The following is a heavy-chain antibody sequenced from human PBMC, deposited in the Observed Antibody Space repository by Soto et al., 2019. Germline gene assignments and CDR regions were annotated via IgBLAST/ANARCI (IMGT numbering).Heavy chain of an antibody. D-gene: IGHD6-13*01. Sequence: QVQLVQSGAEVKKPGSSVKVSCKASGGTFSSYTISWVRQAPGQGLEWMGRIIPILGIANYAQKFQGRVTITADKSTSTANMELSSLRSEDTALYYCARDKAGIAAAGTVYYYYGMDVWGQGTTVTVSS. CDR1: GGTFSSYT. J-gene: IGHJ6*02. CDR2: IIPILGIA. V-gene: IGHV1-69*08. CDR3: ARDKAGIAAAGTVYYYYGMDV.